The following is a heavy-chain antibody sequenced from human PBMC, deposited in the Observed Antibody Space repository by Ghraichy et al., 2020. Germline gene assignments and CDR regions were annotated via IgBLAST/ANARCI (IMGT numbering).Heavy chain of an antibody. CDR1: GFTFSSYG. V-gene: IGHV3-33*01. CDR3: ARGPHKPDYYDFWSGYYPNNAFDY. Sequence: GGSLRLSCAASGFTFSSYGMHWVRQAPGKGLEWVAVIWYDGSNKYYADSVKGRFTISRDNSKNTLYLQMNSLRAEDTAVYYCARGPHKPDYYDFWSGYYPNNAFDYWGQGTLVTVSS. D-gene: IGHD3-3*01. CDR2: IWYDGSNK. J-gene: IGHJ4*02.